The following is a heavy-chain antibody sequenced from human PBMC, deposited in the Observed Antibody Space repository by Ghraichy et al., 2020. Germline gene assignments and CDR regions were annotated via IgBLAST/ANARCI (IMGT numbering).Heavy chain of an antibody. CDR1: GGSISSSSYY. CDR3: ARLDVRLCYFDY. Sequence: SETLSLTCTVSGGSISSSSYYWGWIRQPPGKGLEWIGSIYYSGSTYYNPSLKSRVTISVDTSKNQFSLKLSSVTAADTAVYYCARLDVRLCYFDYWGQGTLVTVSS. J-gene: IGHJ4*02. V-gene: IGHV4-39*01. CDR2: IYYSGST.